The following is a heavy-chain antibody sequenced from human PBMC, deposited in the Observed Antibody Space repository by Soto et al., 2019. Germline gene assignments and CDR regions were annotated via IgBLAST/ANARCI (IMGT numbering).Heavy chain of an antibody. Sequence: EVQLVESGGGLVQPGGSLRLSCAASGFTVSSNYMSWVRQAPGKGLEWVSVIYSGGSTYYADSVKGRFTISRENSKNTLYLQMNSLRAEDTAVYYCARDPNRYCSGGSCYVDYWGQGTLVTVSS. CDR3: ARDPNRYCSGGSCYVDY. J-gene: IGHJ4*02. D-gene: IGHD2-15*01. V-gene: IGHV3-66*01. CDR1: GFTVSSNY. CDR2: IYSGGST.